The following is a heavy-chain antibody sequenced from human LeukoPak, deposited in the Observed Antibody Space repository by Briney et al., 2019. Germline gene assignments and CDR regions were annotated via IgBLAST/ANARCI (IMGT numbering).Heavy chain of an antibody. CDR3: ARDSGTIKVKGYFDY. V-gene: IGHV1-69*05. J-gene: IGHJ4*02. Sequence: SVKVSCKASGGTFSSYAISWVRQAPGQGLEWMGRIIPIFGTANYAQKFQGRVTITTDESASTAYMGLSSLRSEDTAVYYCARDSGTIKVKGYFDYWGQGTLVTVSS. CDR2: IIPIFGTA. CDR1: GGTFSSYA. D-gene: IGHD5-24*01.